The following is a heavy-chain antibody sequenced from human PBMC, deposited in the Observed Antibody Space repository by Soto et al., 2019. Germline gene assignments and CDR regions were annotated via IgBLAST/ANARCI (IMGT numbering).Heavy chain of an antibody. Sequence: SVKVSCKASGXTFSSYAISWVRQAPGQGLEWMGGIIPIFGTANYAQKFQGRVTITADESTSTAYMELSSLRSEDTAVYYCARDSLNYYDSSGYYRSIQLDYWGQGTLVTVSS. CDR2: IIPIFGTA. CDR1: GXTFSSYA. V-gene: IGHV1-69*13. D-gene: IGHD3-22*01. CDR3: ARDSLNYYDSSGYYRSIQLDY. J-gene: IGHJ4*02.